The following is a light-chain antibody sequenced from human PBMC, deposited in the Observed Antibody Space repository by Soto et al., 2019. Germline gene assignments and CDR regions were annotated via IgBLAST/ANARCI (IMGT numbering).Light chain of an antibody. Sequence: QSALTQPASVSGSPGQSITISCTGTSSDVGGYNYVSWYQHYPGKAPKLMIYEVSNRPSGVSNRFSGSKSGNTASLTLSGLQAEYEADYYCSSYTSNSVLFGGGTKLTVL. CDR2: EVS. CDR1: SSDVGGYNY. V-gene: IGLV2-14*01. CDR3: SSYTSNSVL. J-gene: IGLJ2*01.